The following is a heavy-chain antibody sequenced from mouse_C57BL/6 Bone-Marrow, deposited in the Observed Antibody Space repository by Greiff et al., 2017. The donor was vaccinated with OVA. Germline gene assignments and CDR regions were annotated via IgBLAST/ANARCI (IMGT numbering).Heavy chain of an antibody. CDR3: ASSAIYYGNSYFDY. Sequence: QVQLQQPGTELVKPGASVKLSCKASGYTFTSYWMHWVKQRPGQGLEWIGNINPSNGGTNYNEKFKSKATLTVDKSSSTAYMQLSSLTSEDSAVYDCASSAIYYGNSYFDYWGQGTTLTVSS. V-gene: IGHV1-53*01. CDR1: GYTFTSYW. D-gene: IGHD2-1*01. J-gene: IGHJ2*01. CDR2: INPSNGGT.